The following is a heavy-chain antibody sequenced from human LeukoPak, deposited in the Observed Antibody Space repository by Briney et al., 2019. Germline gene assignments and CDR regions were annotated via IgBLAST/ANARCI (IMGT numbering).Heavy chain of an antibody. D-gene: IGHD6-19*01. V-gene: IGHV3-33*01. CDR3: ARGRGIAVAEV. Sequence: GRSLRLSCAASGFTFSSYGMHWVRQAPGKGLEWVAVIWYDGSNKYYADSVKGRFTISRDNAENSLYLQMNSLRVEDTAVYYCARGRGIAVAEVWGQGTLVTVSS. J-gene: IGHJ4*02. CDR1: GFTFSSYG. CDR2: IWYDGSNK.